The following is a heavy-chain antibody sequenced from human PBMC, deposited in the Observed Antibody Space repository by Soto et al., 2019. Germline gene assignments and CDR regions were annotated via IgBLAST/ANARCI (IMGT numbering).Heavy chain of an antibody. CDR2: IYYSGST. CDR3: ARSYCSSTSCYDAFDI. V-gene: IGHV4-59*01. CDR1: GGSISSYY. Sequence: SETLSLTCTVSGGSISSYYWSWIRQPPGKGLEWIGYIYYSGSTNYNPSLKSRVTISVDTSKNQFSLKLYSVTAADTAVYYCARSYCSSTSCYDAFDIWGQGTMVTVSS. J-gene: IGHJ3*02. D-gene: IGHD2-2*01.